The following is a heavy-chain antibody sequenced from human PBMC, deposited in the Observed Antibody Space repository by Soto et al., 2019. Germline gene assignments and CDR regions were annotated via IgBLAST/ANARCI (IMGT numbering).Heavy chain of an antibody. J-gene: IGHJ6*02. CDR1: GCTFSSYA. Sequence: ASVKVSCKASGCTFSSYAISWVGQAPGQGLEWMGGIIPIFGTSNYAQKFQGRVTITADESTSTAYMELSSLRSEDTAVYYCARDLALYGMDVWGQGTTVTVSS. CDR2: IIPIFGTS. V-gene: IGHV1-69*13. D-gene: IGHD3-3*02. CDR3: ARDLALYGMDV.